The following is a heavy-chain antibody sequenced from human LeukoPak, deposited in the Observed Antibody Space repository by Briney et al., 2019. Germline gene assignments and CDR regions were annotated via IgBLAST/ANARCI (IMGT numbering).Heavy chain of an antibody. CDR1: GFGFSSYC. CDR3: ARDPGHSNYINDY. Sequence: GGSLRLSCAASGFGFSSYCMHWVRQTPGKGLVWVSRIDTDVSRTHYADFAEGRFTISRDNAKNTLYLQMTSLRAEDTALYYCARDPGHSNYINDYWGQGTLVTVSS. CDR2: IDTDVSRT. J-gene: IGHJ4*02. D-gene: IGHD4-11*01. V-gene: IGHV3-74*01.